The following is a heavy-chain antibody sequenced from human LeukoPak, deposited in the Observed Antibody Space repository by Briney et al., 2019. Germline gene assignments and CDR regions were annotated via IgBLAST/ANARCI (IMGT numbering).Heavy chain of an antibody. CDR2: IYYSGST. Sequence: SETLSLTCTVSGGSISSYYGSWIRQPPGKGLEWIGYIYYSGSTNYNPSLKSRVTISVDTSKNQFSLKLSSVTAADTAVYYCASDIAAAGVFTFDYWGQGTLVTVSS. V-gene: IGHV4-59*01. CDR3: ASDIAAAGVFTFDY. CDR1: GGSISSYY. J-gene: IGHJ4*02. D-gene: IGHD6-13*01.